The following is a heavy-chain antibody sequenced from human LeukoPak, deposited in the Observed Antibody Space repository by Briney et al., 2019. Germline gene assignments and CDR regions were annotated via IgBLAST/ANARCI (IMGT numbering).Heavy chain of an antibody. CDR1: GFTFSSYG. CDR2: FSGSGGST. CDR3: AKDVNYYDSSGYSIFQH. J-gene: IGHJ1*01. Sequence: GGSLRLSCAASGFTFSSYGMSWVRQAPGKGLECISGFSGSGGSTYYADSVKGRFTISRDNSKNTLYLQMNSLRAEDTAVYYCAKDVNYYDSSGYSIFQHWGQGTLVTVSS. V-gene: IGHV3-23*01. D-gene: IGHD3-22*01.